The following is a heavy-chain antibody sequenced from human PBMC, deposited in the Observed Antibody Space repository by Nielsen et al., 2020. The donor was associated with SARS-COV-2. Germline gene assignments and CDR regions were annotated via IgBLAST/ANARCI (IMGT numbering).Heavy chain of an antibody. CDR3: ATLPHLLLGGYYYGMDV. CDR1: GFTFSSYD. CDR2: IGTAGDT. D-gene: IGHD2-15*01. Sequence: GGSLRLSCAASGFTFSSYDMHWVRQATGKGLEWVSAIGTAGDTYYPGSVKGRFTISRDNAKNSLYLQMNSLRAEDTALYYCATLPHLLLGGYYYGMDVWGQGTTVTVSS. V-gene: IGHV3-13*01. J-gene: IGHJ6*02.